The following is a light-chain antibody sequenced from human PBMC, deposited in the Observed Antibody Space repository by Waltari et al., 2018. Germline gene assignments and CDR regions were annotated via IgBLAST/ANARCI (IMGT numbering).Light chain of an antibody. J-gene: IGKJ1*01. CDR2: DTS. Sequence: IVLTQSPGTLSLSPGDVATLSCRTSQTVSTSYVAWYQQKPGQAPRPLIDDTSSRATGIPDRFSGSGSGTDFTLTISSLKPEDFAVYYCQLYDSAWTFGQGTKVEIK. CDR3: QLYDSAWT. V-gene: IGKV3-20*01. CDR1: QTVSTSY.